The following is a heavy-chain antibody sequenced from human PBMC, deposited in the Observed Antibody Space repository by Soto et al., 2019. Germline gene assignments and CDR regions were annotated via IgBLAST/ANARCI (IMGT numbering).Heavy chain of an antibody. CDR3: AKDASIAVAGTLYFDY. CDR2: ISYDGSNK. Sequence: GGSLRLSCAASGFTFSSYGMHWVRQAPGKGLEWVAVISYDGSNKYYADSVKGRFTISRDNSKNTLYLQMNSLRAEDTAVYYCAKDASIAVAGTLYFDYWGQGTLVTVSS. CDR1: GFTFSSYG. J-gene: IGHJ4*02. V-gene: IGHV3-30*18. D-gene: IGHD6-19*01.